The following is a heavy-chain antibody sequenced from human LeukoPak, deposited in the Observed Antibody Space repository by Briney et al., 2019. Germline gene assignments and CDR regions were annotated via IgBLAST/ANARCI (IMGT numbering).Heavy chain of an antibody. J-gene: IGHJ4*02. CDR2: INPNSGGT. CDR1: GYTFTGYY. CDR3: AREKGYDSSGYYEGFDY. V-gene: IGHV1-2*02. D-gene: IGHD3-22*01. Sequence: ASVKVSCKASGYTFTGYYMHWVRQAPGQGLEWMGWINPNSGGTNYAQKFQGRVTMTRDTSISTAYMELSRLRSDDTGVYYCAREKGYDSSGYYEGFDYWGQGTLVTVSS.